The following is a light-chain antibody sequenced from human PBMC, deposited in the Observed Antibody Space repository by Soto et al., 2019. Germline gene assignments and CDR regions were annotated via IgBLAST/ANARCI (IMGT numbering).Light chain of an antibody. Sequence: EIVMTQSPATLSVSPGERATLSCRASQSISSSYLAWYQQKPGQAPRLRIYGASSRATGIPDRLSGSGSGTDFTLTISRLEPEDFAVYYCQQYGSSVTFGQGTRLEIK. V-gene: IGKV3-20*01. CDR2: GAS. CDR3: QQYGSSVT. CDR1: QSISSSY. J-gene: IGKJ5*01.